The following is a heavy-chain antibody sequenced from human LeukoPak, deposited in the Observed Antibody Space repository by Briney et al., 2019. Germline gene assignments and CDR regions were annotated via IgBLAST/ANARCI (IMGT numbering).Heavy chain of an antibody. V-gene: IGHV3-21*01. CDR1: GFTFSSYS. CDR3: ASEIPGIAAAGTLSFDY. Sequence: GGSLRLSCAASGFTFSSYSMNWVRQAPGKGLEWVSSISSSSSYIYYADSAKGRFTISRDNAKNSLYLQMNSLRAEDTAVYYCASEIPGIAAAGTLSFDYWGQGTLVTVSS. CDR2: ISSSSSYI. D-gene: IGHD6-13*01. J-gene: IGHJ4*02.